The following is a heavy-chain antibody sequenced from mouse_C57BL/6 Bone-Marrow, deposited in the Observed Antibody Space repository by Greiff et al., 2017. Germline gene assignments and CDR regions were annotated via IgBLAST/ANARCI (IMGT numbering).Heavy chain of an antibody. J-gene: IGHJ2*01. Sequence: VQLQQSGAELVRPGASVTLSCKASGYTFTDYEMHWVKQTPVHGLEWIGAIDPETGGTAYNQKFKGKAILTADKSSSTADMELRSLTSEDSAVYYCTRVNTTVAPYYFDYWGQGTTLTVSS. D-gene: IGHD1-1*01. CDR1: GYTFTDYE. CDR3: TRVNTTVAPYYFDY. V-gene: IGHV1-15*01. CDR2: IDPETGGT.